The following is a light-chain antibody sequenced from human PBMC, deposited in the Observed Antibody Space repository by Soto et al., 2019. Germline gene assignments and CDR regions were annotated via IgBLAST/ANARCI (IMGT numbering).Light chain of an antibody. CDR2: GAS. CDR1: QNIGSN. CDR3: QQYNNWPPYT. J-gene: IGKJ2*01. Sequence: EVVMTQSPATLSASPGERVILSCRASQNIGSNLAWYQQRPGQAPRLLMYGASTRATETPAGFSGSGSATDFTLTISSLQSEDFAVYYCQQYNNWPPYTFGQGTKVDIK. V-gene: IGKV3-15*01.